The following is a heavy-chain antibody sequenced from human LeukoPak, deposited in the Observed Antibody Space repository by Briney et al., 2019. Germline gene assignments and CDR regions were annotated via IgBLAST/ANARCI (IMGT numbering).Heavy chain of an antibody. Sequence: PGGSLRLSCAASGFTFSSYGMHWVRQAPGKGLEWVAFIRYDGSNKYYADSVKGRFTISRDNSKNTLYLQMNSLRAEDTAVYYCAKALATVIEVDYFDYWGQGTLVTVSS. J-gene: IGHJ4*02. D-gene: IGHD4-11*01. CDR3: AKALATVIEVDYFDY. CDR2: IRYDGSNK. V-gene: IGHV3-30*02. CDR1: GFTFSSYG.